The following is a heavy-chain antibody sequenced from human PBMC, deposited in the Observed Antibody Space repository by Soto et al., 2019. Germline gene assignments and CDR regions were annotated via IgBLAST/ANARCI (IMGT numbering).Heavy chain of an antibody. CDR1: GYSFTSYC. CDR2: IYPGDSDT. CDR3: ARTSAAGKNYYAMDV. J-gene: IGHJ6*02. V-gene: IGHV5-51*01. Sequence: GGSLKISCTGSGYSFTSYCSGWVRPMPGKGLEWMGIIYPGDSDTRYSPSFQGQVTILADKSISTAYLQWSSLKASDTAMYYCARTSAAGKNYYAMDVWGQGTTVTVS. D-gene: IGHD6-13*01.